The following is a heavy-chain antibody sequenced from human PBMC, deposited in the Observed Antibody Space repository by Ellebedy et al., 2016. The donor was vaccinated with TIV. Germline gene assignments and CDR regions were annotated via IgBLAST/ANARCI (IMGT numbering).Heavy chain of an antibody. J-gene: IGHJ6*02. Sequence: SVKVSXXTSGYTFTSYGVNWVRQAPGQGLEWMGGIIPIFGTANYAQKFQGRVTITADESTSTAYIELSSLRSEDTAVYYCARGAHSFSSGWEPPPYYYYGMDVWGQGTTVTVSS. CDR1: GYTFTSYG. D-gene: IGHD6-19*01. V-gene: IGHV1-69*13. CDR3: ARGAHSFSSGWEPPPYYYYGMDV. CDR2: IIPIFGTA.